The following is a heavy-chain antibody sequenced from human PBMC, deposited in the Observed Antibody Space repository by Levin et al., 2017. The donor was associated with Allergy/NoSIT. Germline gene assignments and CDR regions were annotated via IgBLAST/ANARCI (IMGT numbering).Heavy chain of an antibody. CDR3: AKDWIVVVPAATGAFDI. J-gene: IGHJ3*02. V-gene: IGHV3-23*01. D-gene: IGHD2-2*01. CDR1: GFTFSSYA. CDR2: ISGSGGST. Sequence: GGSLRLSCAASGFTFSSYAMSWVRQAPGKGLEWVSAISGSGGSTYYADSVKGRFTISRDNSKNTLYLQMNSLRAEDTAVYYCAKDWIVVVPAATGAFDIWGQGTMVTVSS.